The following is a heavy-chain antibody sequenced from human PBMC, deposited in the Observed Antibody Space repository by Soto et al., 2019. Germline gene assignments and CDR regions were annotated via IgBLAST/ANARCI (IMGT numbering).Heavy chain of an antibody. CDR3: AREGQYTWNAFDY. CDR2: ISSRSSYI. J-gene: IGHJ4*02. CDR1: GFTFSTYA. D-gene: IGHD1-20*01. Sequence: GGSLRLSFVVSGFTFSTYAMSWVRQAPGKGLEWVSSISSRSSYIYYADSVKGRFTISRDNAKNSMYLQMNSLGAEDTAVYYCAREGQYTWNAFDYWGQGTLVTVSS. V-gene: IGHV3-21*06.